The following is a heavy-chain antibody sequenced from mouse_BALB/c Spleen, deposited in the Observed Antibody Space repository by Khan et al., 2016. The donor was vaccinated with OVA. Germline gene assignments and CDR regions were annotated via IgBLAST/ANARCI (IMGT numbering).Heavy chain of an antibody. D-gene: IGHD1-1*01. CDR3: ARHNYGPFAY. CDR1: GFTFSTYA. J-gene: IGHJ3*01. Sequence: EVELVESGGDLVKPGGSLKLSCSASGFTFSTYAMSWVRQTPEKRLEWVATISSGGDNIFYPDSVKGRFTISRDNANYTLYLQMSSLRSEDMAMYYCARHNYGPFAYWGQGTLVTVSA. CDR2: ISSGGDNI. V-gene: IGHV5-9-3*01.